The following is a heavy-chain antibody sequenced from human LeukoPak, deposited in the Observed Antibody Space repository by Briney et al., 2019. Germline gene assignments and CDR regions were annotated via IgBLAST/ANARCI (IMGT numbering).Heavy chain of an antibody. D-gene: IGHD3-22*01. CDR3: AKSPSYYDSSGSFDY. CDR2: IYPGDSDT. CDR1: GSRFTSYW. J-gene: IGHJ4*02. Sequence: GESLKISCQGSGSRFTSYWIGWVRQLPGKGLEWMGIIYPGDSDTRYSPSFQGQVTISADKSISTAYLQWSSLKASDTAMYYCAKSPSYYDSSGSFDYWGQGTLVTVSS. V-gene: IGHV5-51*01.